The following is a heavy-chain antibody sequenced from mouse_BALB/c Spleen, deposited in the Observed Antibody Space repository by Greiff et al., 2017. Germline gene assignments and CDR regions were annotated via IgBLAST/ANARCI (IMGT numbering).Heavy chain of an antibody. CDR1: GYTFTSYD. CDR2: IYPGDGDT. CDR3: ARNDGYYFDY. D-gene: IGHD2-3*01. V-gene: IGHV1S56*01. Sequence: QVQLKQSGAELVKPGASVKLSCKASGYTFTSYDINWVRQRPEQGLEWIGWIYPGDGDTNYNGKFKGKATLTADKSSSTAYMQLSSLTSVDSAVYFCARNDGYYFDYWGQGTTLTVSS. J-gene: IGHJ2*01.